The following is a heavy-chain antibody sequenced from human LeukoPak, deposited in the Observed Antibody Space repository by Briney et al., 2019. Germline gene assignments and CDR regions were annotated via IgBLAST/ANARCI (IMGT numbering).Heavy chain of an antibody. V-gene: IGHV3-20*04. CDR3: ARDVLLWFGETRNYGMDV. J-gene: IGHJ6*02. D-gene: IGHD3-10*01. CDR2: INWNGGST. Sequence: QSGGSLRLSCAASGFTFDDHGMSWVRQAPGKGLEWVSGINWNGGSTGYADSVKGRFTISRDNAKNSLYLQMNSLRAEDTALYYCARDVLLWFGETRNYGMDVWGQGTTVTVSS. CDR1: GFTFDDHG.